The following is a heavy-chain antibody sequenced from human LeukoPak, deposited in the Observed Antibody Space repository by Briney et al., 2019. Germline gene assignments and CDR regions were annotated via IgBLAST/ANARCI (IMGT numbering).Heavy chain of an antibody. CDR3: ARGGDFWSGYSRGYYMDV. D-gene: IGHD3-3*01. CDR1: GFTFSSYG. CDR2: ISGSGGST. J-gene: IGHJ6*03. Sequence: GGSLRLSCAASGFTFSSYGMSWVRQAPGKGLEWVSAISGSGGSTYHADSVKGRFTISRDNSKNTLYLQMNSLRAEDTAVYYCARGGDFWSGYSRGYYMDVWGKGTTVTVSS. V-gene: IGHV3-23*01.